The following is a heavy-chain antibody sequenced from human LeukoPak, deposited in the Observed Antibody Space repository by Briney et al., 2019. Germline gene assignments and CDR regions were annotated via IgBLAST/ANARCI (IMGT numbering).Heavy chain of an antibody. D-gene: IGHD3-10*01. CDR3: ATGGLSYYGSGSLVGFDI. J-gene: IGHJ3*02. CDR1: GYTLTEFS. V-gene: IGHV1-24*01. CDR2: FDPEDGET. Sequence: ASVKVSCKVSGYTLTEFSMHWVRQAPGKGLEWMGGFDPEDGETIYLQKFQGRVTMTEDTSTDTAYMELSSLRSEDTAVYYCATGGLSYYGSGSLVGFDIWGQGTMVTVSS.